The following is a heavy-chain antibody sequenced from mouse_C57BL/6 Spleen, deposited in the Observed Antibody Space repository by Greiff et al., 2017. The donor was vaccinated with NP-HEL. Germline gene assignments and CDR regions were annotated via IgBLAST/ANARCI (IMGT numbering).Heavy chain of an antibody. Sequence: DVKLVESGRGLVQPGGSMKLSCVASGFTFSNYWMNWVRQSPEKGLEWVAQIRLKSDNYATHYAESVKGRFTISRDDSKSSVYLQMNNLRAEDTGIDYCTGPYWYFDVWGTGTTVTVSA. CDR3: TGPYWYFDV. J-gene: IGHJ1*03. CDR1: GFTFSNYW. CDR2: IRLKSDNYAT. V-gene: IGHV6-3*01.